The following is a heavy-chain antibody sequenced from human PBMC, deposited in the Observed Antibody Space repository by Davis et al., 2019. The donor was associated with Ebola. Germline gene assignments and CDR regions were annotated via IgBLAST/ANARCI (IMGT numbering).Heavy chain of an antibody. CDR3: ARCRYDFWSGYPYYFDY. D-gene: IGHD3-3*01. J-gene: IGHJ4*02. CDR1: GFTFSDYY. V-gene: IGHV3-11*04. CDR2: ISSSGSAI. Sequence: GGSLRLSCAASGFTFSDYYMSWIRQAPGKGLEWVSYISSSGSAIHNADSVKGRFTISRDNSKNTLYLQMNSLRAEDTAVYYCARCRYDFWSGYPYYFDYWGQGTLVTVSS.